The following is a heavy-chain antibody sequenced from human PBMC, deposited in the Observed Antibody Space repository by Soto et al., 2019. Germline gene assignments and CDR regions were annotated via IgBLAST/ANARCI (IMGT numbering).Heavy chain of an antibody. D-gene: IGHD6-13*01. CDR1: GVTFSSYG. Sequence: QVQLVESGGGVVQPGRSLRLSCAASGVTFSSYGMHWVRQAPGKGLEWVAVIWYDGSNKYYADSVKGRFTISRDNSKNTLYLQRNSLRAEDTAVYYCARGRIAAYWYFDLWGRGTLVTVSS. CDR2: IWYDGSNK. J-gene: IGHJ2*01. CDR3: ARGRIAAYWYFDL. V-gene: IGHV3-33*01.